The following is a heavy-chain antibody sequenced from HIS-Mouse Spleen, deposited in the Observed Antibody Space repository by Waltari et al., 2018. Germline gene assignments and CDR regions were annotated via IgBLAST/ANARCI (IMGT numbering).Heavy chain of an antibody. J-gene: IGHJ3*02. Sequence: EVQLVESGGGLVQPGGSLRLSGAAAGFTFSSFWMSWVRLAPGKGLEWVAKIKQNGSEKHYVDSVKGRFTISRDNAKNSLYLQMNSLRAEDTAVYYCARVGGQQLITDAFDIWGQGTMVTVSS. D-gene: IGHD6-13*01. CDR1: GFTFSSFW. V-gene: IGHV3-7*01. CDR3: ARVGGQQLITDAFDI. CDR2: IKQNGSEK.